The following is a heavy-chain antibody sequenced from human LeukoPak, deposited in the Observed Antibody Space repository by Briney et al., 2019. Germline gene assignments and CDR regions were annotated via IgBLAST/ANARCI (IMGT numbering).Heavy chain of an antibody. CDR2: VDPEIGEA. V-gene: IGHV1-69-2*01. D-gene: IGHD2-2*02. J-gene: IGHJ1*01. CDR3: AKRVACSTASCYKGAEYFQH. Sequence: GASVKVSCKTSGYPFTAYYMHWVQQAPGKGLQWMGRVDPEIGEARYAETFQGRVTITADTSTNTVYMELSSLRSEDTAVYYCAKRVACSTASCYKGAEYFQHWGQGTLVTVSS. CDR1: GYPFTAYY.